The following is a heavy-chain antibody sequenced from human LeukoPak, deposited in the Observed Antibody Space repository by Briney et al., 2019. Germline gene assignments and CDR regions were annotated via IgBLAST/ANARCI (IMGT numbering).Heavy chain of an antibody. CDR2: KKQDGREK. D-gene: IGHD3-9*01. CDR1: GFPFSSYW. Sequence: PGGSLRLSCSASGFPFSSYWMRWLRQAPGRGLEGVANKKQDGREKYFVDAVRGRFTISRDNAKNSLYLQMSSLRAEDTAVYYFARDTPLGRHDLLTGYSRSSAFDIWGQGTKVTVSS. V-gene: IGHV3-7*01. CDR3: ARDTPLGRHDLLTGYSRSSAFDI. J-gene: IGHJ3*02.